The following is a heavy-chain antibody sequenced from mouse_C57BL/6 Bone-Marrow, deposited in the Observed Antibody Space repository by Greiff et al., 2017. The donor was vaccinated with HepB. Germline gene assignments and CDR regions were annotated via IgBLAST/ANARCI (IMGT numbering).Heavy chain of an antibody. Sequence: QVQLQQPGAELVKPGASVKLSCKASGYTFTSYWMHWVKQRPGQGLEWIGMIHPNSGSTNYNEKFKSKATLTVDKSSSTAYMQLSSLTSEDSAVDDCARCGESSGFDYWGQGTTLTVSS. D-gene: IGHD3-2*02. J-gene: IGHJ2*01. CDR3: ARCGESSGFDY. V-gene: IGHV1-64*01. CDR2: IHPNSGST. CDR1: GYTFTSYW.